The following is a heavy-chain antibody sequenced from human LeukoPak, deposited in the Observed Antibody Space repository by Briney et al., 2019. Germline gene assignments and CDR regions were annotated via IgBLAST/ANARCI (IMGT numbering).Heavy chain of an antibody. D-gene: IGHD2-15*01. CDR1: GGSIRSGDHH. CDR3: ARDLGGYPFFLDV. V-gene: IGHV4-39*07. Sequence: SETLSLTCSVSGGSIRSGDHHWAWVRQPPGKGLEFIGSLDESGRPYYNRPLKSRVSISGDTSGKQFSLNLTSVTAADTAVYFCARDLGGYPFFLDVWGRGTTVIVSS. J-gene: IGHJ6*04. CDR2: LDESGRP.